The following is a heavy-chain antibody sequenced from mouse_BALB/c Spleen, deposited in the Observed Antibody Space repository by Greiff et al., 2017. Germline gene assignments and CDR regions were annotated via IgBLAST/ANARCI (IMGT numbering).Heavy chain of an antibody. V-gene: IGHV5-9-1*01. CDR1: GFTFSSYA. CDR3: ASPYGNYAAMDY. J-gene: IGHJ4*01. D-gene: IGHD2-1*01. CDR2: ISSGGSYT. Sequence: EVKLQESGGGLVKPGGSLKLSCAASGFTFSSYAMSWVRQTPEKRLEWVATISSGGSYTYYPDSVKGRFTISRDNAKNTLYLQMSSLRSEDTAMYDCASPYGNYAAMDYWGQGTSVTVSS.